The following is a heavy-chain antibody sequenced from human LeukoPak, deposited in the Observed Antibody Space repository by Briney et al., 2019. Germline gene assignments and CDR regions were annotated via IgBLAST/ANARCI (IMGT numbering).Heavy chain of an antibody. CDR2: ISSSSSYI. J-gene: IGHJ4*02. V-gene: IGHV3-21*01. CDR1: EFTFSNFA. CDR3: AIDRYSSGWYTFDY. D-gene: IGHD6-19*01. Sequence: GGSLRLSCAASEFTFSNFAMSWVRQAPGKGLEWVSSISSSSSYISYADSVKGRFTISRDNAKNSLDLQMNSLRAEDTAVYYCAIDRYSSGWYTFDYWGQGTLVTVSS.